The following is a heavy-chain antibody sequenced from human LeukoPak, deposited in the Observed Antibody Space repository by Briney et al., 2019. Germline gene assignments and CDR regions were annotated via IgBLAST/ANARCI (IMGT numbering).Heavy chain of an antibody. J-gene: IGHJ3*02. D-gene: IGHD3-10*01. CDR2: IYYSGST. V-gene: IGHV4-59*01. CDR3: TRAGITKAFDI. CDR1: GGSISSYH. Sequence: SETLSLTCTVSGGSISSYHWSWIRQPPGKGLEWIGYIYYSGSTNYNPSLKSRVTISVDTSKNQFSLQLNSVTPEDTAVYHCTRAGITKAFDIWGQGTMVTVSS.